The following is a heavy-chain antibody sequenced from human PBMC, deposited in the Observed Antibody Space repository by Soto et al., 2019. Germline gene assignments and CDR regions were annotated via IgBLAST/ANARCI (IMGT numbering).Heavy chain of an antibody. CDR3: ARGASVLIPAAQPSRFDS. J-gene: IGHJ4*02. V-gene: IGHV1-18*01. CDR2: ISPYSGYT. D-gene: IGHD2-2*01. Sequence: ASVKVSCNGFGYSFMKYGINWVRQAPGQELEWVGWISPYSGYTHSAQKFHGRLTLTTDTAASTAYMELRILRSADTALYYCARGASVLIPAAQPSRFDSWGQGTLVTVSS. CDR1: GYSFMKYG.